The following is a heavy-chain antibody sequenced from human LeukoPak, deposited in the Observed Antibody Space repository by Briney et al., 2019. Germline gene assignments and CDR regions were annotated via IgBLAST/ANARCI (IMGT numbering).Heavy chain of an antibody. J-gene: IGHJ4*02. D-gene: IGHD2-21*02. CDR1: GFTVSSNY. Sequence: GGSLRLSCAASGFTVSSNYMSWVRQAPGKGLEWVTVIYSGGSTYYADSVKGRFTISRDNSKNTLYLQMNSLRAEDTAVYYCARAGGGAYCGGDCYRHFDYWGQGTLVTVSS. CDR2: IYSGGST. V-gene: IGHV3-53*01. CDR3: ARAGGGAYCGGDCYRHFDY.